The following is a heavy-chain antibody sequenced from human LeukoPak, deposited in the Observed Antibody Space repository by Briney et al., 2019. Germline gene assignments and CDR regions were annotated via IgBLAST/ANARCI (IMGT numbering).Heavy chain of an antibody. J-gene: IGHJ4*02. V-gene: IGHV4-61*02. D-gene: IGHD6-13*01. CDR1: GGSISSGSYY. CDR2: IYTSGST. Sequence: SQTLSLTCTVSGGSISSGSYYWSWIRQPAGKGLEWIGRIYTSGSTNYNPSLKSRVTISVDTSKNQFSLKLSSVTAADTAVYYCARSFSSWSPQSVVDYWDQGTLVTVSS. CDR3: ARSFSSWSPQSVVDY.